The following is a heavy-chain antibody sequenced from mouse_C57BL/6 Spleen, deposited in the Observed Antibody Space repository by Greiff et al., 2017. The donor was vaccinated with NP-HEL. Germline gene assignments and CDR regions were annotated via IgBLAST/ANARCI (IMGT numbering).Heavy chain of an antibody. CDR3: ARTDYGSSPFDY. Sequence: QVQLQQPGAELVKPGASVKLSCKASGYTFTSYWMHWVKQRPGQGLEWIGMIHPNSGSTNYNEKFKSKATLTVDKSSSTAYMQLSSLTSEDSAVYYCARTDYGSSPFDYWGKGTTLTVSS. CDR2: IHPNSGST. D-gene: IGHD1-1*01. V-gene: IGHV1-64*01. CDR1: GYTFTSYW. J-gene: IGHJ2*01.